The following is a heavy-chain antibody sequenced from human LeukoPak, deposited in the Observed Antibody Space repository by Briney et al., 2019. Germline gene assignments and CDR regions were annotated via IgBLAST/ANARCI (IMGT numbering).Heavy chain of an antibody. V-gene: IGHV4-34*01. Sequence: AETLSLTCAVYGGSFRGYYWRWLRQPPGKGLEGVGEINHSGSTNYNPSLKSRVTISVDTSKSQFSLKLSSVTAADTAVYYCARRGIVLMVYAIWGQGTLVTVSS. J-gene: IGHJ4*02. CDR1: GGSFRGYY. D-gene: IGHD2-8*01. CDR3: ARRGIVLMVYAI. CDR2: INHSGST.